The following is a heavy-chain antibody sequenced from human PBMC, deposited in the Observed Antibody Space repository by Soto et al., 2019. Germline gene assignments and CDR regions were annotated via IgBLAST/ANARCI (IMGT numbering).Heavy chain of an antibody. J-gene: IGHJ5*02. CDR3: ARADCSSTTCSLGFDP. Sequence: GASVKVSCKASGYRFTSYTMHWVRQAPGQRLEWMGWINTGNGNTEYSQRFQGRVTITRYTTASTAYMELSSLRSEDTAVYYCARADCSSTTCSLGFDPWGQGTLVTVSS. V-gene: IGHV1-3*04. CDR1: GYRFTSYT. CDR2: INTGNGNT. D-gene: IGHD2-2*01.